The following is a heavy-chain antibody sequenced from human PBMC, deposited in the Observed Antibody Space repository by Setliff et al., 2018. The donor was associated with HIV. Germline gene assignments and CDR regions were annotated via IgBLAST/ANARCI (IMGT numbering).Heavy chain of an antibody. CDR1: GGSLQGYY. CDR3: ARQGAGYYYESSEYYTGNGFDM. J-gene: IGHJ3*02. V-gene: IGHV4-4*07. CDR2: IYYSGSV. Sequence: SETLSLTCSVSGGSLQGYYWSWIRQPAGKGLQWNGRIYYSGSVYYNPSFKSRVTLSVDTSENQFSLRLSSVTAADTAVYYCARQGAGYYYESSEYYTGNGFDMWGQGTMVTVSS. D-gene: IGHD3-22*01.